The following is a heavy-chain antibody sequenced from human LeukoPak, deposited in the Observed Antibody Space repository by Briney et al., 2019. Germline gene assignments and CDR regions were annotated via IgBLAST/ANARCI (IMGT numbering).Heavy chain of an antibody. CDR3: AKDLYDILTGPVDY. Sequence: PGRSLRLSCAASGFTFDDYAMHWVRQAPGKGLEWVSGISWNSGSIGYADSVKGRFTISRDNAKNSLYPQMNSLRAEDTALYYCAKDLYDILTGPVDYWGQGTLVTVSS. CDR2: ISWNSGSI. V-gene: IGHV3-9*01. J-gene: IGHJ4*02. CDR1: GFTFDDYA. D-gene: IGHD3-9*01.